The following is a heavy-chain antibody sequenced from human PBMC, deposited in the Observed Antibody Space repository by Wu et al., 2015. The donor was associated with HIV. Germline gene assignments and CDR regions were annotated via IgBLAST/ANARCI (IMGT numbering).Heavy chain of an antibody. J-gene: IGHJ4*02. CDR2: INPKSGGT. V-gene: IGHV1-2*02. Sequence: QVQLVQSGAEVKNPGASVKVSCKASGYTFTDYYIYWVRQAPGQGLEWMGWINPKSGGTNCAQVFRGRLTLTRNTSNTTVYMELKRLTSEDTAMYFCARSHKWLQLRYQGNFDSWGQGTLVTVS. D-gene: IGHD6-19*01. CDR3: ARSHKWLQLRYQGNFDS. CDR1: GYTFTDYY.